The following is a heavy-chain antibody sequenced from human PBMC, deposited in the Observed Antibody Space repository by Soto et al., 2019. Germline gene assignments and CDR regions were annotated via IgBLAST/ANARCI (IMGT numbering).Heavy chain of an antibody. CDR2: ISRDGGST. CDR3: ARGSEVWFGELWL. Sequence: PGGSLRLSCAVFGFTFRNNAMHWVRQSPGKGLEYVSGISRDGGSTQYGNSVKARFTISRDNSKNTLYLLMGSLRPEDTAVYYCARGSEVWFGELWLWGQGTLVTVSS. D-gene: IGHD3-10*01. CDR1: GFTFRNNA. J-gene: IGHJ4*02. V-gene: IGHV3-64*01.